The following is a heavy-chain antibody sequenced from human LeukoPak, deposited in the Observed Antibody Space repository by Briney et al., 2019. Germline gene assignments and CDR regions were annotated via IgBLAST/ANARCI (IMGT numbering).Heavy chain of an antibody. CDR1: GYSISSGYY. CDR2: MYHSART. V-gene: IGHV4-38-2*02. Sequence: KTSETLSLTCTVSGYSISSGYYWGWIRQPPGKGLEGIGSMYHSARTYYTPSPKSRVTISVDTSKNQFSLKLSSVTAADTAVYYCARKYQLLYRGFRWFDPWGQGTLVTVSS. J-gene: IGHJ5*02. CDR3: ARKYQLLYRGFRWFDP. D-gene: IGHD2-2*02.